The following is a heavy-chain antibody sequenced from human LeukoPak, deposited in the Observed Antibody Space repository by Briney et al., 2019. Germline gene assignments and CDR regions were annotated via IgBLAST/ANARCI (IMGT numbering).Heavy chain of an antibody. CDR3: AKRGYCSSTSCPTAFDY. V-gene: IGHV3-53*01. CDR1: GFTVSSNY. Sequence: GGSLRLSCAASGFTVSSNYMSWVRQAPGKGLEWVSVIYSGGSTYYADSVKGRFTISRHNSKNTLYLQMNSLRAEDTAVYYCAKRGYCSSTSCPTAFDYWGQGTLVTVSS. J-gene: IGHJ4*02. D-gene: IGHD2-2*01. CDR2: IYSGGST.